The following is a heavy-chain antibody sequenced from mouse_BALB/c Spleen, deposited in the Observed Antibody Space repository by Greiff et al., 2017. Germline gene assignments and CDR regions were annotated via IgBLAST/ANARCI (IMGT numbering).Heavy chain of an antibody. D-gene: IGHD2-14*01. J-gene: IGHJ1*01. CDR3: ARHPYYRSYWYFDV. CDR1: GFAFSSYD. CDR2: ISSGGGST. Sequence: EVQLQESGGGLVKPGGSLKLSCAASGFAFSSYDMSWVRQTPEKRLEWVAYISSGGGSTYYPDTVKGRFTISRDNAKNTLYLQMSSLKSEDTAMYYCARHPYYRSYWYFDVWGAGTTVTVSS. V-gene: IGHV5-12-1*01.